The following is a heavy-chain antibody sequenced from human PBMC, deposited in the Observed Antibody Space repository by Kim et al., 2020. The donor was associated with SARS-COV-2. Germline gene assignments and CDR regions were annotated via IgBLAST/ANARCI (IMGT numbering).Heavy chain of an antibody. Sequence: SETLSLTCTVSGGSISSSSFYWDWIRQPPGKGLEWIGYLFSSGITSFNPSLKSRVTISVDTSKNQFSLKLSSVTAADTAVYYCTRHGSGGTFFAFDIWGQGTMVSVSS. V-gene: IGHV4-39*01. D-gene: IGHD2-15*01. J-gene: IGHJ3*02. CDR3: TRHGSGGTFFAFDI. CDR2: LFSSGIT. CDR1: GGSISSSSFY.